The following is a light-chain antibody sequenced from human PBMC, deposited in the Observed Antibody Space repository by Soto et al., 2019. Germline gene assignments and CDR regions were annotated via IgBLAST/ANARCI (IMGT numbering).Light chain of an antibody. CDR3: QHYGSLVLT. J-gene: IGKJ4*01. CDR2: GAS. CDR1: QSVSSTY. V-gene: IGKV3-20*01. Sequence: EIVLTQSPGTLSLSPGERATLSCRASQSVSSTYLAWYQQKPGQAPRLLIYGASSRATGIPDRFSGSGSGTDFPLTISRLEPEDFAVYYCQHYGSLVLTFGGGPKVEIK.